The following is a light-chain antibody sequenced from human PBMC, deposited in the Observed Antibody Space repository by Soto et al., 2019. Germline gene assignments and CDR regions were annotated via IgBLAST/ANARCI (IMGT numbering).Light chain of an antibody. J-gene: IGLJ2*01. Sequence: QSVLTQPRSVSGSPGQSVTISCTGTSSDVGGYDFVSWYQQHPGKAPKLMISDVSKWPSGVPDRFSGSKSGNTASLTISGLQAEDEADYYCCSYAGDLALFGGGTKVTVL. V-gene: IGLV2-11*01. CDR1: SSDVGGYDF. CDR3: CSYAGDLAL. CDR2: DVS.